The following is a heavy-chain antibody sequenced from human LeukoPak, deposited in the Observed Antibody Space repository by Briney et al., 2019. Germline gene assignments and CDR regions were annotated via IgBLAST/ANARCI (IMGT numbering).Heavy chain of an antibody. D-gene: IGHD1-26*01. V-gene: IGHV3-30*02. J-gene: IGHJ5*02. CDR2: IRFDGSNK. Sequence: PGGSLRLSCAASGFTFSNYGMHWVRQAPGKGLEWVAFIRFDGSNKYYADSVKGRFTISRDNSKDTLYLHMNSLRTEDTAVYYCARVNGGTYWGWFDPWGQGTLVTVSS. CDR1: GFTFSNYG. CDR3: ARVNGGTYWGWFDP.